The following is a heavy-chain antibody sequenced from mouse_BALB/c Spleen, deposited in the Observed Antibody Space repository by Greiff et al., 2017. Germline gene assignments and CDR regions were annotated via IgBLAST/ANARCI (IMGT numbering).Heavy chain of an antibody. V-gene: IGHV5-17*02. D-gene: IGHD1-1*01. CDR1: GFTFSSFG. J-gene: IGHJ4*01. CDR2: ISSGSSTI. Sequence: EVMLVESGGGLVQPGGSRKLSCAASGFTFSSFGMHWVRQAPEKGLEWVAYISSGSSTIYYADTVKGRFTISRDNPKNTLFLQMTSLRSEDTAMYYCARREDYGYAMDYWGQGTSVTVSS. CDR3: ARREDYGYAMDY.